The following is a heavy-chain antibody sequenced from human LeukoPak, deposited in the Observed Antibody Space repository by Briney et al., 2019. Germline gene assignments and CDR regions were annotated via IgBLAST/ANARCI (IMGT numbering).Heavy chain of an antibody. D-gene: IGHD3-22*01. CDR2: INQDGSEK. Sequence: PGGSLRLSCAASGFTFSTYWMSWVRQAPGKGLEWVATINQDGSEKYYVDSVKGRFTISRDNTKNSLYLQMNSLSAEDTAVYYCARGDSFDNWGQGTLVTVSS. J-gene: IGHJ4*02. CDR3: ARGDSFDN. V-gene: IGHV3-7*01. CDR1: GFTFSTYW.